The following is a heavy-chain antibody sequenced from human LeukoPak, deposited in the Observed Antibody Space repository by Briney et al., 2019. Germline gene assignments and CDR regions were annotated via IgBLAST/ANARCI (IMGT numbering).Heavy chain of an antibody. CDR3: ASRGYDILTGYPGYYFDY. Sequence: PGGSLRLSCAASGFSFSDYEMNWVRQAPGKGLEWVSVIYSGGSTYYADSVKGRFTISRDNSKNTLYLQMNSLRAEDTAVYYCASRGYDILTGYPGYYFDYWGQGTLVTVSS. CDR2: IYSGGST. D-gene: IGHD3-9*01. CDR1: GFSFSDYE. J-gene: IGHJ4*02. V-gene: IGHV3-53*01.